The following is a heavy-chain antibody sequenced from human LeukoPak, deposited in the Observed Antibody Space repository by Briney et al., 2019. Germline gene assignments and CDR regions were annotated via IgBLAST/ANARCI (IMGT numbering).Heavy chain of an antibody. D-gene: IGHD2-15*01. J-gene: IGHJ4*02. V-gene: IGHV1-24*01. CDR1: GYTLTELS. CDR2: FNPEGGET. Sequence: GGSVRVSCTVSGYTLTELSMHWVRQAPGKGLEGMGGFNPEGGETIYAKKLQGRVTMTEDPSTHTAYMELTSLRSADTAVYYCATVESGGSWDYFASWGQGTLVTVSS. CDR3: ATVESGGSWDYFAS.